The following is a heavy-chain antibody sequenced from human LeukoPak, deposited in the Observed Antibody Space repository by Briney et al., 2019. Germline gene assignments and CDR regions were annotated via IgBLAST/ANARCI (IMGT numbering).Heavy chain of an antibody. J-gene: IGHJ4*02. CDR3: ARDKYYDSSGYFSYYFDY. D-gene: IGHD3-22*01. CDR1: GFTFSGYA. V-gene: IGHV3-30-3*01. Sequence: GGSLRISCAASGFTFSGYAMQWVRQDPGKGLEWVAVVSYDGSNKYYADSVKGRFTISRDNSKNTLYLQMNSLRAEDTAVYYCARDKYYDSSGYFSYYFDYWGQGTLVTVSS. CDR2: VSYDGSNK.